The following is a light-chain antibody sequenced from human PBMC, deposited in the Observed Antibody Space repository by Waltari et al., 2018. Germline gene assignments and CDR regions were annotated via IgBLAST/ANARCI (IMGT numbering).Light chain of an antibody. Sequence: EIVLTQSPGTLSLSPGARATLSCRASQRVTSTYLAWYQQKPGQAPRLLIYGASTRASGIPDRFSGSGSGTDYTLTISRLEPEDFAVYYCQQYGTSPRTFGPGTKLEIK. CDR3: QQYGTSPRT. J-gene: IGKJ1*01. CDR1: QRVTSTY. CDR2: GAS. V-gene: IGKV3-20*01.